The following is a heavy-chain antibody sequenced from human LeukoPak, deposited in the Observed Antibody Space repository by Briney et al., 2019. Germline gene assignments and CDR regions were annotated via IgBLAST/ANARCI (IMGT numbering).Heavy chain of an antibody. V-gene: IGHV3-33*06. CDR2: IWYDGNNK. J-gene: IGHJ3*01. CDR1: GIIFSDFG. D-gene: IGHD2-15*01. CDR3: AKATCSGANCFSNSRDAFDV. Sequence: GGSLRLSCAASGIIFSDFGMHWVRQAPGKGLEWMAIIWYDGNNKYYADSVKGRFTISRDNPQNTMYLQMNSLRAEDSAVYYCAKATCSGANCFSNSRDAFDVWGQGTMVTVSS.